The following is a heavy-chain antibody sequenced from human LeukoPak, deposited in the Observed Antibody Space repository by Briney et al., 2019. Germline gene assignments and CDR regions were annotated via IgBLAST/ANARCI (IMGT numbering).Heavy chain of an antibody. V-gene: IGHV3-23*01. CDR2: ISGSGNST. Sequence: GGSLRLSCAASGFTFSYYAISWVRQAPGKGLDWVSAISGSGNSTYYADSVKGRFTISRDNSKNTLYLQMNSLRAEDTAVYYCAKDYYGSGSYYPWGFDYWGQGTLVTVSS. J-gene: IGHJ4*02. CDR3: AKDYYGSGSYYPWGFDY. CDR1: GFTFSYYA. D-gene: IGHD3-10*01.